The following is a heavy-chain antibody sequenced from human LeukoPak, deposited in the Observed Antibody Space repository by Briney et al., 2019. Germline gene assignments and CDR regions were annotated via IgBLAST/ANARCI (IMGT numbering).Heavy chain of an antibody. V-gene: IGHV4-59*12. CDR2: IYHSGST. J-gene: IGHJ4*02. Sequence: SETLSLTCTVSGGSISSYYWSWIRQPPGKGLEWIGYIYHSGSTYYNPSLKSRVTISVDRSKNQFSLKLSSVTAADTAVYYCARVTYDFWSGYWGQGTLVTVSS. CDR1: GGSISSYY. D-gene: IGHD3-3*01. CDR3: ARVTYDFWSGY.